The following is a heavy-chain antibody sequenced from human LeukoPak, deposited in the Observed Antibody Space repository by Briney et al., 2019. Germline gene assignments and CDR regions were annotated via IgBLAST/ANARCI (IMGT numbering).Heavy chain of an antibody. CDR2: IRGKTYSGAT. CDR3: TRNPHPFCSGVHCPSDS. CDR1: GFTFRDYG. D-gene: IGHD2-15*01. V-gene: IGHV3-49*03. J-gene: IGHJ4*02. Sequence: GGSLRLSCTTSGFTFRDYGMSWFRQAPGRGLEWVSFIRGKTYSGATDYAASVRGRFVISRDDSESIAYLQMNSLKTEDTGVYYCTRNPHPFCSGVHCPSDSWGQGTLVTVSP.